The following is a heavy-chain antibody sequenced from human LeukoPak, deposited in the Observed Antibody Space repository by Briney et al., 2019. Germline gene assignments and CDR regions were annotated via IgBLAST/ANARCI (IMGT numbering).Heavy chain of an antibody. J-gene: IGHJ5*02. Sequence: GASVKVSCKASGYTFTSYGISWVRQAPGQGLEWMGWISAYNGSTNYAQKLQGRVTMTTDTSTSTAYMELRRLRSDDTAVYYCARVRSGGSGGNWFDPWGEGALVTVSS. V-gene: IGHV1-18*01. D-gene: IGHD3-10*01. CDR3: ARVRSGGSGGNWFDP. CDR1: GYTFTSYG. CDR2: ISAYNGST.